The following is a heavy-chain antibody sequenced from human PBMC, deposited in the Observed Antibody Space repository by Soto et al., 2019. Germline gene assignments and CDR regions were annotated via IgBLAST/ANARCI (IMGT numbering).Heavy chain of an antibody. CDR3: GRVVPAAIQDYYYYGMDV. CDR2: IIPIFGTA. J-gene: IGHJ6*02. Sequence: SVKVSCKASGGTFSSYAISWVRQAPGQGLEWMGGIIPIFGTANYVQKFQGRVTITADKSTSTAYMELSSLRSEDTAVYYCGRVVPAAIQDYYYYGMDVWGQGTTVTVSS. D-gene: IGHD2-2*01. CDR1: GGTFSSYA. V-gene: IGHV1-69*06.